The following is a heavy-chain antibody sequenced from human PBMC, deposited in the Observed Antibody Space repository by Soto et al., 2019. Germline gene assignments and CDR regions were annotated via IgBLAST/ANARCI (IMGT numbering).Heavy chain of an antibody. CDR3: VHTGYSYDPFGY. D-gene: IGHD5-18*01. CDR2: IFWNDDE. Sequence: QITLKESGPALVKPTQTLTLTCTFSGFSLTTYGVGVGWIRQPPGKALEWLALIFWNDDERYSPSLKSRLTITKETSKNQVVLTMTNMAPVDTAPYYWVHTGYSYDPFGYWGRGTLVTVSS. J-gene: IGHJ4*02. CDR1: GFSLTTYGVG. V-gene: IGHV2-5*01.